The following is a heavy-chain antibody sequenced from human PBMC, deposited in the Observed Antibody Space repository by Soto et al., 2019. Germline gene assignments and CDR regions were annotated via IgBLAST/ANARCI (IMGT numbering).Heavy chain of an antibody. CDR1: GGSFSGYY. CDR2: INHSGST. CDR3: ARDREARFDP. V-gene: IGHV4-34*01. J-gene: IGHJ5*02. Sequence: PSETLSLTCAVYGGSFSGYYWSWIRQPPGKGLEWIGEINHSGSTNYNPSLKSRVTISVDKSKNQFYLKLSYVTAADTAVYYCARDREARFDPCGQGTMVTVSS.